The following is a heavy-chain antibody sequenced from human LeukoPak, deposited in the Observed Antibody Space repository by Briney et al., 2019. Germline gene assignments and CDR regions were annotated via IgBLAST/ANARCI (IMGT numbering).Heavy chain of an antibody. J-gene: IGHJ4*02. CDR1: GFTFNTYV. Sequence: GGSLRLSCAASGFTFNTYVMHWVRQAPGKGLEWVAFIRYDGSNKYYADSVKGRVTISRDNSKNTLYLQMNSLRSDDTAVYYCAKDDGTYLVGHWGQGTLVTVSS. CDR2: IRYDGSNK. D-gene: IGHD1-26*01. CDR3: AKDDGTYLVGH. V-gene: IGHV3-30*02.